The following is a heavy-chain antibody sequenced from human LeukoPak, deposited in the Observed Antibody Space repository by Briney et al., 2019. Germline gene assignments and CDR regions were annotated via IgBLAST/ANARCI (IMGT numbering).Heavy chain of an antibody. D-gene: IGHD4-17*01. J-gene: IGHJ4*02. CDR2: IHYDGNNK. CDR1: GFSFSSSA. CDR3: AARRLTVTTEIDY. Sequence: AGGSLRLSCAASGFSFSSSAMHWVRQAPGKGLDWVAFIHYDGNNKYYADSVKGRFTISRDNPKNTLYLQMNSLRTEDTALYYCAARRLTVTTEIDYWGQGTLVTVSS. V-gene: IGHV3-30*02.